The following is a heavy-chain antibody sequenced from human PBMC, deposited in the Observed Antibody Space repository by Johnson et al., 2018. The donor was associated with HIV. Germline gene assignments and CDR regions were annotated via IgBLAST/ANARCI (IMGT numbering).Heavy chain of an antibody. D-gene: IGHD4-23*01. CDR2: ISGSGGST. Sequence: VQLVESGGGVVQPGGSLRLSCAASGSTFSSYAMSWVRQAPGKGPEWVSAISGSGGSTYYAHPVQGRFTSSSDNSKNTLYLQMNSLRAEDTAVYYCARATVESAFDIWGQGTMVTVSS. J-gene: IGHJ3*02. V-gene: IGHV3-23*04. CDR3: ARATVESAFDI. CDR1: GSTFSSYA.